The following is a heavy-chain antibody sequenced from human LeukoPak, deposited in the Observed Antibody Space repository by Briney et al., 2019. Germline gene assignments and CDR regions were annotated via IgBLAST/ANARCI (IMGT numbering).Heavy chain of an antibody. V-gene: IGHV3-23*01. J-gene: IGHJ6*02. CDR3: AAQLTVIYYYYGMDV. CDR2: ISATGGST. CDR1: GFTFSSYG. Sequence: PGGSLRLSCAASGFTFSSYGITWVRQAPGKGLEWVSTISATGGSTYYADSVKGRFTISRHNSKNTLYLQMNSLRAEDTAVYYCAAQLTVIYYYYGMDVWGQGTTVTVSS. D-gene: IGHD4-17*01.